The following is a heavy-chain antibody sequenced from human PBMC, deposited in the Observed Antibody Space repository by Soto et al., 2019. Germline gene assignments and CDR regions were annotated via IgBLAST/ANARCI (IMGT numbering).Heavy chain of an antibody. J-gene: IGHJ1*01. Sequence: GGSLRLSCAASGFTFSNAWITWVRRAPGKGLEWVGRVKSKTDGGTIDYGAPVKGRFTISRDDSKDTVYLQMDSLQTEDTAVYDFFGDCSWRDKIQHPAQRTQVTVSA. CDR3: FGDCSWRDKIQH. D-gene: IGHD3-10*01. CDR2: VKSKTDGGTI. CDR1: GFTFSNAW. V-gene: IGHV3-15*07.